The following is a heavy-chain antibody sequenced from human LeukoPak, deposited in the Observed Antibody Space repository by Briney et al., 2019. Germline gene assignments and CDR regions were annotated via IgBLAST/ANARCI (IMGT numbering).Heavy chain of an antibody. CDR3: ARGRPGSSYIY. CDR2: INHSGST. V-gene: IGHV4-34*01. CDR1: GGSFSGYY. J-gene: IGHJ4*02. D-gene: IGHD3-10*01. Sequence: SETLSLTCAVYGGSFSGYYWSWIRQPPGKGLEWIGEINHSGSTNYNPSLKSRVTISVDTSKNQFSLKLSSVTAADTAVYYYARGRPGSSYIYWGQGTLVTVSS.